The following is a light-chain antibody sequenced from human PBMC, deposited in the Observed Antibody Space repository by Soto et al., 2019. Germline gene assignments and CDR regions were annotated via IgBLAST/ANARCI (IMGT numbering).Light chain of an antibody. CDR2: EVS. CDR3: GSKAGSNKHVV. CDR1: NSDIGRYNY. J-gene: IGLJ2*01. V-gene: IGLV2-8*01. Sequence: QSVLTQPASVSGSPGQSITISCAGTNSDIGRYNYVSWYQQHPGEAPKLLIYEVSNRPSGVPDRFSGSKSGNTASLTVSGLQADVEADYYCGSKAGSNKHVVFGGGTQLTVL.